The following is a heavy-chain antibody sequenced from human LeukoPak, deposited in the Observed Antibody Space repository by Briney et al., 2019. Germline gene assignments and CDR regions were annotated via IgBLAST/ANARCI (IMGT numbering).Heavy chain of an antibody. D-gene: IGHD6-13*01. V-gene: IGHV4-34*01. Sequence: SETLSLTCAVYGGSFSGYYWSWIRQPPGKGLEWIGEINHSGSTNYNPSLKSRVTISVDTSKNQFSLKLSSVTAADTAVYYCARGSCHTGYSSSWYRHSYYYYGMDVWGQGTTVTVSS. J-gene: IGHJ6*02. CDR1: GGSFSGYY. CDR2: INHSGST. CDR3: ARGSCHTGYSSSWYRHSYYYYGMDV.